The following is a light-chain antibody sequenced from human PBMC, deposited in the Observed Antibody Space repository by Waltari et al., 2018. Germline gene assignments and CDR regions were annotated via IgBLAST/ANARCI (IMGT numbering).Light chain of an antibody. J-gene: IGKJ2*01. CDR2: DAT. CDR1: QSVDNF. V-gene: IGKV3-11*01. Sequence: EIVLTHSPLPLPLSPGQTATLSCRASQSVDNFLGWYHQKPGQAPRLLIYDATKRAPGIPARFSGGGSATDFTLTISSLEPEDVGLYYCHQGSTWPRTFGQGTKLEI. CDR3: HQGSTWPRT.